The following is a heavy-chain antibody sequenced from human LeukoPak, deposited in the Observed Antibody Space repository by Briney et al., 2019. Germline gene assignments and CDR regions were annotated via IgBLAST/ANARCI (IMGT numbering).Heavy chain of an antibody. CDR2: IKADGSEK. Sequence: GGSLRLSCAAPGFXFRNYWINWVRQAPGKGLEWVAHIKADGSEKDCVDSVKGRYTISRDNAKNSLYLQMNSLRVEDTAPYYCAWGGESRAILHLWGQGTLVTVSS. J-gene: IGHJ5*02. V-gene: IGHV3-7*04. CDR3: AWGGESRAILHL. D-gene: IGHD3-16*01. CDR1: GFXFRNYW.